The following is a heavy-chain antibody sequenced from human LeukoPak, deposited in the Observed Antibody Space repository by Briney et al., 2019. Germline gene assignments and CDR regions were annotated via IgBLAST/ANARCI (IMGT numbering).Heavy chain of an antibody. CDR1: GFTFSSYG. V-gene: IGHV3-30*18. CDR3: AKDLIRDIVVVVAATLGSAFDY. J-gene: IGHJ4*02. D-gene: IGHD2-15*01. CDR2: ISYDGSNK. Sequence: PGRSLRLSCAASGFTFSSYGMHWVRQAPGKGLEWVAVISYDGSNKYYADSVKGRFTISRDNSKNTLYLQMNSLRAEDTAVYYCAKDLIRDIVVVVAATLGSAFDYWGQGTLVTVSS.